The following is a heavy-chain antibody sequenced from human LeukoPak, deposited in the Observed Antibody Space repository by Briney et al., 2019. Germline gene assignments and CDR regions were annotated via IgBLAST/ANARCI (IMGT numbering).Heavy chain of an antibody. CDR3: ARDFSWSVDY. CDR2: IKHSGGST. D-gene: IGHD6-13*01. J-gene: IGHJ4*02. CDR1: GVILNSYH. Sequence: ASVKVSCTASGVILNSYHIHWVRQAPGQGLEWMGIIKHSGGSTTYAQKFQGRLTMTRDTSTGTVNMELSSLTSEDTAVCYCARDFSWSVDYWGQGALVTVSS. V-gene: IGHV1-46*02.